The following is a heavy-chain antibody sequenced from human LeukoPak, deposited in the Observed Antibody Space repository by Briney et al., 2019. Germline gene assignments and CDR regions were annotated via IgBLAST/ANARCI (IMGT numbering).Heavy chain of an antibody. J-gene: IGHJ5*02. Sequence: PSGTLSLTCAVSGGSITNNNWWNWVRQPPGKGLEWIGEIYHSGSTNYNASLKSRATISVDKSKNQLSLKLTSVTAADTAIYYCAKDIGARTVNHWGQGTLVIVSS. CDR3: AKDIGARTVNH. CDR2: IYHSGST. D-gene: IGHD1-1*01. CDR1: GGSITNNNW. V-gene: IGHV4-4*02.